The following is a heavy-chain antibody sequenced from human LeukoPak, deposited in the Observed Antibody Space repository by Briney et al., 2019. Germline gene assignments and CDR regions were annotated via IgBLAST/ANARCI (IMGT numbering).Heavy chain of an antibody. J-gene: IGHJ5*02. D-gene: IGHD6-6*01. CDR1: GGSISSYY. CDR2: IYTSGST. Sequence: PSETLSLTRTVSGGSISSYYWSWIRQPAGKGLEWIGRIYTSGSTNYNPSLKSRVTISVDKSNNQFSLKLSSVTAADTAVYYCARAASSSWFDPWGQGTLVTVSS. V-gene: IGHV4-4*07. CDR3: ARAASSSWFDP.